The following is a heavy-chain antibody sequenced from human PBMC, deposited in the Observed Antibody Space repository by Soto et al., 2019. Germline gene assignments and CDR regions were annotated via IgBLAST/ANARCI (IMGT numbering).Heavy chain of an antibody. Sequence: SEPLSLTCTVYGGSFTFSGYYWSWIRQPPGKGLEWIGEISHSGSTNYNPSLESRVTISLDTSKNQFSLDLTSVTAADTAVYYCVRGRILRLRFGDFDSWGQGTLVTVSS. V-gene: IGHV4-34*01. J-gene: IGHJ4*02. CDR3: VRGRILRLRFGDFDS. CDR1: GGSFTFSGYY. D-gene: IGHD5-12*01. CDR2: ISHSGST.